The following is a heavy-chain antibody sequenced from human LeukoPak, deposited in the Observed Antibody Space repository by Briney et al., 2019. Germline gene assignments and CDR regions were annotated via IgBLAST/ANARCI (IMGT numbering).Heavy chain of an antibody. V-gene: IGHV3-11*04. CDR1: GFTFSDYY. D-gene: IGHD3-3*01. CDR3: ARNYYDFWSAVIDPYFDY. CDR2: ISSSGSTI. J-gene: IGHJ4*02. Sequence: GGSLRLSCAASGFTFSDYYMSWIRQAPGKGLEWVSYISSSGSTIYYADSVKGRFTISRDNAKNSLYLQMNSLRAEDTAVYYCARNYYDFWSAVIDPYFDYWGQGTLVTVSS.